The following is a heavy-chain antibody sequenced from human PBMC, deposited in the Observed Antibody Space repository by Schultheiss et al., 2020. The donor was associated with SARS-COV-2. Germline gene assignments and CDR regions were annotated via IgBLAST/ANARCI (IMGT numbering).Heavy chain of an antibody. D-gene: IGHD6-19*01. Sequence: SETLSLTCAVYGGSFSGYYWSWIRQPPGKGLEWIGEINHSGSTNYNPSLKSRVTISVDKSKNQFSLKLSSVTAADTAVYYCAREEGEQWLFADYWGQGTLVTVSS. J-gene: IGHJ4*02. CDR3: AREEGEQWLFADY. CDR1: GGSFSGYY. V-gene: IGHV4-34*01. CDR2: INHSGST.